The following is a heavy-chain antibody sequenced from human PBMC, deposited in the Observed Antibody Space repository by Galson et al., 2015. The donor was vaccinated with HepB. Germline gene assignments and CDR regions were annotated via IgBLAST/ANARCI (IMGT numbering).Heavy chain of an antibody. Sequence: SLRLSCAASGFTFSSYEMNWVRQAPGKGLEWVSYISSSGSTIYYADSVKGRFTISRDNAKNSLYLQMNSLRAEDTAVYYCARTGLVVTDRYFDLWGRGTLVTVSS. CDR3: ARTGLVVTDRYFDL. D-gene: IGHD2-21*01. J-gene: IGHJ2*01. CDR1: GFTFSSYE. V-gene: IGHV3-48*03. CDR2: ISSSGSTI.